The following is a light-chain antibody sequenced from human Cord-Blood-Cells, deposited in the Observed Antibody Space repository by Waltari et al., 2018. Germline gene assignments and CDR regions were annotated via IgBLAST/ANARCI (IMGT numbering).Light chain of an antibody. CDR1: QSVSSY. J-gene: IGKJ2*01. V-gene: IGKV3-11*01. CDR2: DAS. CDR3: QQRSNWPYI. Sequence: EIVLTQSPATLSLSPGERATLSCRASQSVSSYLAWYQQKPGQAPRLLIYDASNRATGIPTRFSGSRSVTYFTLNSSRLVPKDFAGYYCQQRSNWPYIVGQGTKLDIK.